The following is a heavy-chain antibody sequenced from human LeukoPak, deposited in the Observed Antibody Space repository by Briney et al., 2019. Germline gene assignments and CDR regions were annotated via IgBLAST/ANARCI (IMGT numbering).Heavy chain of an antibody. V-gene: IGHV3-23*01. CDR1: GFTLSNYA. J-gene: IGHJ4*02. CDR2: MTDNGTNN. D-gene: IGHD2-15*01. CDR3: ARAPYPSCNDASCYPLDY. Sequence: GRSLRLSCAASGFTLSNYAMTWVRQGQGDRLEWVSSMTDNGTNNFHIDSMKGRFTMSRDNSKDTLYLQMSSLRADDSALYYCARAPYPSCNDASCYPLDYWGQGTLVTVAS.